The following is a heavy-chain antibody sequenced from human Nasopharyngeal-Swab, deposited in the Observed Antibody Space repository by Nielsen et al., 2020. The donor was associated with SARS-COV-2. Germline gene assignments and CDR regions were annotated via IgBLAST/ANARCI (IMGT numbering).Heavy chain of an antibody. D-gene: IGHD2-2*01. CDR2: ISAGGST. Sequence: GESLKISCAASGFSTTTYGVSWVRQAPGKGLEWVSSISAGGSTYYADSAKGRFTISRDNSKNSLYLQLNSLRDEDTAVYYCAKGCPGQCSSVTCTGAMYFDHWGQGTLVTVSS. V-gene: IGHV3-23*01. CDR1: GFSTTTYG. CDR3: AKGCPGQCSSVTCTGAMYFDH. J-gene: IGHJ4*02.